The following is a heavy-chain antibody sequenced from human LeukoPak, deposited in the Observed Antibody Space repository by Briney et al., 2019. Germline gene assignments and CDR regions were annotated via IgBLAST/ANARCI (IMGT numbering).Heavy chain of an antibody. CDR1: GYTFTNYA. V-gene: IGHV7-4-1*02. CDR3: ARSGGSGSYYARYYYYYMDV. J-gene: IGHJ6*03. Sequence: ASVKVSCKASGYTFTNYAMNWVRQAPGQGLEWMGWINTNTGNPTYAQGFTGRFVFSLDTSVSTAYLQISSLKAEDTAVYYCARSGGSGSYYARYYYYYMDVWGNGTTVTVSS. CDR2: INTNTGNP. D-gene: IGHD3-10*01.